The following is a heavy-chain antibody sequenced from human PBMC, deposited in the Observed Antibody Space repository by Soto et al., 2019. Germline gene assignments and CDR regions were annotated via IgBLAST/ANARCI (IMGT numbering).Heavy chain of an antibody. Sequence: RASVKVSCKASGYTFTSYYMHWVRQAPGQGLEWMGIINPSGGSTSYAQKFQGRVTMTRDTSTSTVYMELSSLRSEDTAVYYCARDPSITGTAFRPLFDYWGQGTLVTVSS. V-gene: IGHV1-46*01. D-gene: IGHD1-7*01. CDR2: INPSGGST. CDR3: ARDPSITGTAFRPLFDY. J-gene: IGHJ4*02. CDR1: GYTFTSYY.